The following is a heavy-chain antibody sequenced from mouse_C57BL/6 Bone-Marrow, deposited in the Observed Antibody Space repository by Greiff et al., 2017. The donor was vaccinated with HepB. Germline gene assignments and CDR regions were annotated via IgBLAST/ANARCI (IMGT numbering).Heavy chain of an antibody. CDR1: GYSFTGYY. CDR2: INPSTGGT. D-gene: IGHD3-3*01. CDR3: ARPLGGYYAMDY. V-gene: IGHV1-42*01. Sequence: VQLQQPGPELVKPGASVKISCKASGYSFTGYYMNWVKQSPEKSLEWIGEINPSTGGTTYNQKFKAKATLTVDKSSSTAYMQLKSLTSEDSAVYYCARPLGGYYAMDYWGQGTSVTVSS. J-gene: IGHJ4*01.